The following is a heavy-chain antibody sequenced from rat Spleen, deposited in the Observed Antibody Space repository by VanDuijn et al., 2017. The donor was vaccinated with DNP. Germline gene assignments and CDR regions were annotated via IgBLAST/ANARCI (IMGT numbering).Heavy chain of an antibody. CDR2: IGSPAYAP. CDR3: TNQGFAY. J-gene: IGHJ3*01. CDR1: GFTFSAYY. Sequence: EVQLVESGGGLVQPGRSLKLSCAASGFTFSAYYMAWVRQAPAKGLEWVAYIGSPAYAPYSTDSVKGRFTISRDNAKSSLYLQMDSLRSEDTATYYCTNQGFAYWGQGTLVTVSS. V-gene: IGHV5-20*01.